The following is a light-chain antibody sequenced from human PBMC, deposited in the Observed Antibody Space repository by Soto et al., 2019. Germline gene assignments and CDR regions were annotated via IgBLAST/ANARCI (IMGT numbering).Light chain of an antibody. J-gene: IGKJ3*01. CDR1: QSLSNSY. CDR3: QQYVSSSFT. Sequence: EIVLTQSPGTLSLSPGERASLSCRASQSLSNSYLAWYQQKPGQAPRLLIYGSSYRATGIPDRFSGSGSGTDLTLPISGLEPEDFAAYYCQQYVSSSFTFGPGTKVN. V-gene: IGKV3-20*01. CDR2: GSS.